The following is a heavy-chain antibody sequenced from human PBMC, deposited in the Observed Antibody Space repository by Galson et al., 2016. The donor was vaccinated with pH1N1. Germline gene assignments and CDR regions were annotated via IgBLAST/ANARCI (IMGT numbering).Heavy chain of an antibody. V-gene: IGHV4-31*02. Sequence: GKGLAWIGYIFYSGSTYYNPSLKSRVTISVDTSKNQFSLKLSSVTAADTAVYYCARGVSVAGTPRLDYWGQGTLVTVSS. CDR3: ARGVSVAGTPRLDY. J-gene: IGHJ4*02. D-gene: IGHD6-19*01. CDR2: IFYSGST.